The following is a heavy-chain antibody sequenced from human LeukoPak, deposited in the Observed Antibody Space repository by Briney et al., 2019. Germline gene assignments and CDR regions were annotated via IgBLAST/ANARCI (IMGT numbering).Heavy chain of an antibody. CDR2: ISAYSGDT. J-gene: IGHJ6*02. CDR1: GYTFTIDG. D-gene: IGHD2-15*01. CDR3: GRGTKAGGPHPDMDV. Sequence: ASVKVSCKASGYTFTIDGISCVRQAPGQGREWMGWISAYSGDTNYAQKFQGRATMTTDPSTTTASMELRSLRSDDPVVYSCGRGTKAGGPHPDMDVWGRGTTVTVSS. V-gene: IGHV1-18*01.